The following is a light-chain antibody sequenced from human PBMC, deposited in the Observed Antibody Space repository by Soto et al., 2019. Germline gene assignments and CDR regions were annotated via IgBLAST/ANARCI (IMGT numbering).Light chain of an antibody. V-gene: IGKV3-11*01. CDR2: DAS. CDR1: KSVSSY. Sequence: EIVLTQSPGTLSLSPGERATLSCRASKSVSSYLAWYQQKPGQAPRLLIYDASTRATGISARFSGSGSGTEFTLTISSPEPEDSALFYCQQRSNWPVTFGQGTKVEVK. J-gene: IGKJ1*01. CDR3: QQRSNWPVT.